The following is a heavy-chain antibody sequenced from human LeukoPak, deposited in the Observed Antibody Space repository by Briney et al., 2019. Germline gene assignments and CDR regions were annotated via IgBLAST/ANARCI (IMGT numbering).Heavy chain of an antibody. J-gene: IGHJ6*03. D-gene: IGHD5-24*01. Sequence: PSETLSLTCTVSGGSITRYYWSWIRQPPGKGLEWIGYIYYSGSTNYNPSLNSRVTISIDTSKNQFSLKLSSVTAADTAVYYCARIEMATAQDYYYYMDVWGKGTRVTVSS. CDR1: GGSITRYY. V-gene: IGHV4-59*08. CDR3: ARIEMATAQDYYYYMDV. CDR2: IYYSGST.